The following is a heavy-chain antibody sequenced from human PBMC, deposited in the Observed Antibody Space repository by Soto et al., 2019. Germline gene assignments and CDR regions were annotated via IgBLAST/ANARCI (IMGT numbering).Heavy chain of an antibody. CDR1: GFTFSTSW. Sequence: SLRLSCAASGFTFSTSWMHWVRQAPGKGLVWVSHIDSDGSSTTYADSVKGRFTISRDNAKNTLYLQMNSLRAEDTAVYYCARLTDYWGQGTLVTVSS. J-gene: IGHJ4*02. V-gene: IGHV3-74*03. CDR2: IDSDGSST. CDR3: ARLTDY.